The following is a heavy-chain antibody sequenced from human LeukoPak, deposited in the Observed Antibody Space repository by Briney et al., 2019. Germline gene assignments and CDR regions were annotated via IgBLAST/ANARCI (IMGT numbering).Heavy chain of an antibody. Sequence: GGSLRLSCAASGFTFSSYSMNWVRQAPGKGLEWVSYISSSSSTIYYADSVKGRFTISRDNAKNSLYLQMNSLRAEDTAVYYCARASGVYGSGSYSFDYWGQGTLVTVSS. CDR3: ARASGVYGSGSYSFDY. V-gene: IGHV3-48*04. J-gene: IGHJ4*02. CDR2: ISSSSSTI. D-gene: IGHD3-10*01. CDR1: GFTFSSYS.